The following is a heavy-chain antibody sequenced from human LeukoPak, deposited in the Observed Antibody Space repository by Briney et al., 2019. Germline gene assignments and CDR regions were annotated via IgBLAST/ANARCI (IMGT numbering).Heavy chain of an antibody. V-gene: IGHV3-23*01. Sequence: GGSLRLSCAASGFIFRNYAMSWVRQAPGKGLEWVSAITGSGDTAYYADSVKGRFTISRDNSKNTLYVQMNTLRAEDTAVYYCAKWGDYDILTGYYVSDFWGQGTLVTVSS. J-gene: IGHJ4*02. CDR2: ITGSGDTA. CDR1: GFIFRNYA. D-gene: IGHD3-9*01. CDR3: AKWGDYDILTGYYVSDF.